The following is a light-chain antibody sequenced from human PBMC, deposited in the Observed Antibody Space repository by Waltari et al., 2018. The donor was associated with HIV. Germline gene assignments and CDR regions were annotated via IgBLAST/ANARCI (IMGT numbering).Light chain of an antibody. Sequence: SSELTQDPAVSVALGQTVSITCHGDSLRIYSANLYLQKPRQAPILVIYGKNNRPSGIPDRFSGSRSGNTASLTITGAQAEDEADYYCHSRDSSGNHVVFGGGTKLTVL. CDR3: HSRDSSGNHVV. CDR2: GKN. V-gene: IGLV3-19*01. CDR1: SLRIYS. J-gene: IGLJ2*01.